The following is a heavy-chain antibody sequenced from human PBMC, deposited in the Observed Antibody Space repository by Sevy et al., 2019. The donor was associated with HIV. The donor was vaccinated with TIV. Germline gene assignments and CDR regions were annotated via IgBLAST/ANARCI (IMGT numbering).Heavy chain of an antibody. CDR3: AKGSTSSSEVGYFDY. J-gene: IGHJ4*02. Sequence: GGSLRLSCAASGFTFSSYAMSWVRQAPGKGLEWVSVISGNGGYTYYADPVKGRFTISRDTSKNTLYLQMNSLGAEDTAVYYCAKGSTSSSEVGYFDYWGQGTLVTVSS. CDR2: ISGNGGYT. CDR1: GFTFSSYA. V-gene: IGHV3-23*01. D-gene: IGHD2-2*01.